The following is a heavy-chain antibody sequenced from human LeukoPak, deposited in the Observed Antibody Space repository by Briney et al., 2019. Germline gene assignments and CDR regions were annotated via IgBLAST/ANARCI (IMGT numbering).Heavy chain of an antibody. CDR2: IYHSGST. CDR3: TRAILSEDYYYYYGMDV. Sequence: GSLRLSCAVSGITLNNYGMGWVRLAPGKGLEWIGYIYHSGSTKYNPSLKSRVTISVDTSENQLSLKLRSVTAADTAVYYCTRAILSEDYYYYYGMDVWGQGTTITVSS. D-gene: IGHD2/OR15-2a*01. J-gene: IGHJ6*02. CDR1: GITLNNYG. V-gene: IGHV4-59*01.